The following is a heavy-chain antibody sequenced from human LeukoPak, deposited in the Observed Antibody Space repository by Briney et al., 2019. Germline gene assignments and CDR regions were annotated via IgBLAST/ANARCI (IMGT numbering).Heavy chain of an antibody. CDR1: GYSISSGYY. D-gene: IGHD5-18*01. V-gene: IGHV4-38-2*02. J-gene: IGHJ4*02. Sequence: SETLSLTCTVSGYSISSGYYWGWIRQPPGKGLEWIGIIYHSGNSYYNPSLKSRVTISVDTSKNQFSLKLSSVTAADTAVYYCARGDTAMGYFDYWGQGTLVTVSS. CDR2: IYHSGNS. CDR3: ARGDTAMGYFDY.